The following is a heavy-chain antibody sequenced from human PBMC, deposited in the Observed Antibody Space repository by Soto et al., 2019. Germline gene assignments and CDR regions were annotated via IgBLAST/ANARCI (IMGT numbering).Heavy chain of an antibody. CDR1: GYTFTSYG. CDR3: ARDSTTTVTLSYYYYYGMDV. D-gene: IGHD4-4*01. Sequence: ASVKVSCKASGYTFTSYGISWVLQAPGQGLEWMGWISAYNGNTNYAQKLQGRVTMTTDTSTSTAYMELRSLRSDDTAVYYCARDSTTTVTLSYYYYYGMDVWGQGTTVTSP. V-gene: IGHV1-18*04. CDR2: ISAYNGNT. J-gene: IGHJ6*02.